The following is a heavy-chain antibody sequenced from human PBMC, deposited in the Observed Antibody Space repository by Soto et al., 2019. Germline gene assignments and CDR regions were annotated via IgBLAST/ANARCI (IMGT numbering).Heavy chain of an antibody. CDR2: IYYSGST. V-gene: IGHV4-39*01. J-gene: IGHJ4*02. CDR3: ARHSEYGAKYCSGGSCYRGPGIAVAAIDY. D-gene: IGHD2-15*01. Sequence: SETLSLTCTVSGGSISSSSYYWGWIRQPPGKGLEWIGSIYYSGSTYYNPSLKSRVTISVDTSKNQFSLKLSSVTAADTAVYYCARHSEYGAKYCSGGSCYRGPGIAVAAIDYWGQGTLVTVSS. CDR1: GGSISSSSYY.